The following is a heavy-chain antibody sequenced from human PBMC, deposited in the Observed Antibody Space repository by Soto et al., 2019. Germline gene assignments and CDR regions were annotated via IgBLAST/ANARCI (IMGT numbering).Heavy chain of an antibody. V-gene: IGHV3-30*18. D-gene: IGHD2-21*02. CDR1: GFTFSGYG. Sequence: GGSLRLSCAASGFTFSGYGMHWVRQAPGKGLEWVAVISYDGSNKYYADSVKGRFTISRDNSKNTLYLQMNSLRAEDTAVYYCAKATLAYCGGDCYPYFHYWGQGPLITVSS. CDR2: ISYDGSNK. CDR3: AKATLAYCGGDCYPYFHY. J-gene: IGHJ4*02.